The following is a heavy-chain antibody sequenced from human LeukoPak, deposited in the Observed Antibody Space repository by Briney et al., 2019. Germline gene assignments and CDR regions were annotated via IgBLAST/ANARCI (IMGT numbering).Heavy chain of an antibody. J-gene: IGHJ3*02. Sequence: GGSLRLSCAASGLTFSSYAMSWVRQAPGKGLEWVSAISGSGGSTYYADSVKGRFTISRDNSKNTLYLQMNSLRAGDTAVYYCAAQWLLHGAFDIWGQGTMVTVSS. CDR3: AAQWLLHGAFDI. CDR1: GLTFSSYA. V-gene: IGHV3-23*01. CDR2: ISGSGGST. D-gene: IGHD6-19*01.